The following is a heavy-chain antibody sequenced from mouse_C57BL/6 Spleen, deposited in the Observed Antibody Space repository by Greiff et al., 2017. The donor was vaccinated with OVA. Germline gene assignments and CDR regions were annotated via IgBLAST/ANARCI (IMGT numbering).Heavy chain of an antibody. CDR2: IDPSDSYT. CDR3: ARSVTTVVARYYFDY. D-gene: IGHD1-1*01. V-gene: IGHV1-69*01. CDR1: GYTFTSYW. J-gene: IGHJ2*01. Sequence: QVQLQQPGAELVMPGASVKLSCKASGYTFTSYWMHWVKQRPGQGLEWLGEIDPSDSYTNYNQKFKGKSTLTVDKSSSTAYMQLSSLTSEDSAVYYCARSVTTVVARYYFDYWGQGTTLTVSS.